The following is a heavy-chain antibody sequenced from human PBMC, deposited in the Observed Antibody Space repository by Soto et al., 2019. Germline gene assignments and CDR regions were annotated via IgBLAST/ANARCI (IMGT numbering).Heavy chain of an antibody. V-gene: IGHV3-48*02. CDR1: GFIFSSFN. CDR2: MSITGDR. Sequence: GGSLRLSCAASGFIFSSFNMNWIRQAPGRGLEFVSYMSITGDRYYADSVRGRSTVSRDNAENSLFLQMNSLGDEDTAVYYCVRDHMWAFDYWGQGILVTVSS. D-gene: IGHD1-26*01. CDR3: VRDHMWAFDY. J-gene: IGHJ4*02.